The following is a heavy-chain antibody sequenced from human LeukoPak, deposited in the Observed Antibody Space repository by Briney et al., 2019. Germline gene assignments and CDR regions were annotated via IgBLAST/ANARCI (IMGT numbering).Heavy chain of an antibody. D-gene: IGHD5-18*01. J-gene: IGHJ5*02. CDR3: ARDYGDTAMVDLNWFDP. Sequence: SVKVSCKASGGTFSSYTISWVRQAPGQGLEWMGRIIPTLGIANYAQKFQGRVTITADKSTSTAYMELSSLRSEDTAVYYCARDYGDTAMVDLNWFDPWGQGTLVTVSS. CDR2: IIPTLGIA. V-gene: IGHV1-69*04. CDR1: GGTFSSYT.